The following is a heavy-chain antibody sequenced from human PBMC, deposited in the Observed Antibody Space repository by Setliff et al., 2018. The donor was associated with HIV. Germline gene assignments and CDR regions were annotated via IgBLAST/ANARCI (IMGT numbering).Heavy chain of an antibody. CDR3: ASGEPYYYDSTGYSGNYFDY. CDR1: GGSISSSNW. J-gene: IGHJ4*02. D-gene: IGHD3-22*01. CDR2: ICHGGST. V-gene: IGHV4-4*02. Sequence: NPSETLSLTCAVSGGSISSSNWWSWVRQPPGKGLEWIGEICHGGSTNYNPSLKSRVTISVDKSKNQFSLKLASVTAADTAVYYCASGEPYYYDSTGYSGNYFDYWGQGTLVTVSS.